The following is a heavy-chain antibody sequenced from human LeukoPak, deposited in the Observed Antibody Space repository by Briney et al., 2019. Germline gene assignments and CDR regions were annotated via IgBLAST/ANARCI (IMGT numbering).Heavy chain of an antibody. CDR1: GGSISSDY. J-gene: IGHJ6*02. Sequence: SETLSLTCSVSGGSISSDYWAWIRRPPGKGLDWIGYMYYTGSTNYNPSLKSRVTISLATSKKQFSLKLSSVTAADTAVYYCVRVSVVYGMDVWGRGTTVTVSS. CDR3: VRVSVVYGMDV. CDR2: MYYTGST. V-gene: IGHV4-59*01.